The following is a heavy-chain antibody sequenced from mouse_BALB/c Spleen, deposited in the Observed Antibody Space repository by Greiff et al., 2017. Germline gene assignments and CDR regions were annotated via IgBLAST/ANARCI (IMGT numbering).Heavy chain of an antibody. CDR3: SRRRSRAGFDY. Sequence: EVKLVESGGGLVQPGGSLKFSCAASGFDFSSYWMSWVRQAPGKGLEWIGEINPDSSTINYTPSLKDKFIISRDNAKNTLYLQMSKVRSEDTALYDCSRRRSRAGFDYWGQGTVVTVAA. CDR2: INPDSSTI. V-gene: IGHV4-1*02. CDR1: GFDFSSYW. J-gene: IGHJ3*01.